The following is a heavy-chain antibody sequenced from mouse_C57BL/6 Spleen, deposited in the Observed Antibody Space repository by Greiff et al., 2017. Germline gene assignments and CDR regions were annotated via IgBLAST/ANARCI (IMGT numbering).Heavy chain of an antibody. CDR2: INPNNGGT. CDR3: ARGGYDGYYVFDY. Sequence: VQLQQSGPELVKPGASVKISCKASGYTFTDYYMNWVKQSHGKSLEWIGDINPNNGGTSYNQKFKGKATLTVDKSSSTAYMELRSLTSEDSAVYYCARGGYDGYYVFDYWGQGTTLTVSS. J-gene: IGHJ2*01. V-gene: IGHV1-26*01. CDR1: GYTFTDYY. D-gene: IGHD2-3*01.